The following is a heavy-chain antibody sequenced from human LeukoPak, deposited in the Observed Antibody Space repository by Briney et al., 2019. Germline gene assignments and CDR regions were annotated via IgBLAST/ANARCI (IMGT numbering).Heavy chain of an antibody. Sequence: SETLSLTCAVYGGSFSGYYWSWIRQPPGKGLEWIGEINHSGSTNYNPSLKSRVTISVDTSKNQFSLKLSSVTAADTAVYYCARLTSGWSFHYWGQGTLVTVSS. CDR2: INHSGST. CDR1: GGSFSGYY. V-gene: IGHV4-34*01. J-gene: IGHJ4*02. D-gene: IGHD6-19*01. CDR3: ARLTSGWSFHY.